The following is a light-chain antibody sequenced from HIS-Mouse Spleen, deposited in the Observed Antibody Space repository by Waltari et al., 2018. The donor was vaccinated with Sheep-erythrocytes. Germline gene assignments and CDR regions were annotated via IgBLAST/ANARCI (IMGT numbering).Light chain of an antibody. Sequence: DIQLTQSPSSVSASVGDRVTITCRASQGISSWLAWSQQKSGKASKLMFYAVSSLQIGVPSRFDCSGAATDFTLTISSQQPEYFATYYGQQANSFPITFGQGTRLEIK. CDR3: QQANSFPIT. CDR2: AVS. J-gene: IGKJ5*01. CDR1: QGISSW. V-gene: IGKV1-12*01.